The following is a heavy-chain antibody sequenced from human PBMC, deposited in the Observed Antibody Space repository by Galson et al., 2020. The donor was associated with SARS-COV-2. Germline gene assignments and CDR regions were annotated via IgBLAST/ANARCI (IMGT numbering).Heavy chain of an antibody. CDR2: ISSSSSYI. D-gene: IGHD6-13*01. Sequence: GGSLRLSCAASGFTFSSYSMNWVRQAPGKGLEWVSYISSSSSYIYYADSVKGRITISRDNAKNSLYLQMNSLRAEDTAVYYCARDFGSSWYAHFDYWGQGTLVTVSS. V-gene: IGHV3-21*01. CDR3: ARDFGSSWYAHFDY. CDR1: GFTFSSYS. J-gene: IGHJ4*02.